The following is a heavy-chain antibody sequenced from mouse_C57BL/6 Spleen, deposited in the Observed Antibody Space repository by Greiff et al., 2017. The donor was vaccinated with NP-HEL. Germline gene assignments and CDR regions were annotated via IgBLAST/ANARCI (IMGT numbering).Heavy chain of an antibody. V-gene: IGHV1-69*01. D-gene: IGHD1-1*01. CDR1: GYTFTSYW. CDR3: ARFLNGNLFAY. CDR2: IDPSDSYT. Sequence: VQLQQPGAELVMPGASVKLSCKASGYTFTSYWMHWVKQRPGQGLEWIGEIDPSDSYTNYNQKFKGKSTLTVDKSSSTAYMQLSSLTSEDSAVYYCARFLNGNLFAYWGQGTLVTVSA. J-gene: IGHJ3*01.